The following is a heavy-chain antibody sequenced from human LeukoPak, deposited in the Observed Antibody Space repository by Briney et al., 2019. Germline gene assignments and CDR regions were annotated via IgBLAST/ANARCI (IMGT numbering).Heavy chain of an antibody. Sequence: SETLSLTCTVSGGSISSYYWSWIRQPAGKGLEWIGYIYYSGSTNYNPSLKSRVTISVDTSKNQISLQMRSVTTADTAVYYCAGTANGGYWGQGILVTVSS. D-gene: IGHD2-21*02. CDR3: AGTANGGY. J-gene: IGHJ4*02. V-gene: IGHV4-59*01. CDR1: GGSISSYY. CDR2: IYYSGST.